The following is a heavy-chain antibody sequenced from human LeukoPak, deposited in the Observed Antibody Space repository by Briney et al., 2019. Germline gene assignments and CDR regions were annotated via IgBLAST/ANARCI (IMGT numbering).Heavy chain of an antibody. CDR1: GFTFSSYA. CDR2: ISGSGGST. CDR3: AKLSGSYPASYNWFDR. Sequence: GGSLRLSCAASGFTFSSYAMSWVRQAPGKGLEWVSAISGSGGSTYYADSVKGRFTISRDNSKNTLYLQMNSLTAEDTAVYYCAKLSGSYPASYNWFDRWGQGTLVTVSS. D-gene: IGHD1-26*01. V-gene: IGHV3-23*01. J-gene: IGHJ5*02.